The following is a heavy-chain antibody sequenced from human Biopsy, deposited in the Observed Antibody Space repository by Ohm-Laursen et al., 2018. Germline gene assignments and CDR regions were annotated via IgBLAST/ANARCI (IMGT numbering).Heavy chain of an antibody. Sequence: PSDTLSLTCTASGVSITAYYWSWIRQPPGKGLECIGNIHHSGSTNYNPSLKSRLTISVDTSKNQFSLKLSSVTAADTAVYYCARMDCSGGSCHYYSYGMDVWGQGTTVTVSS. CDR3: ARMDCSGGSCHYYSYGMDV. V-gene: IGHV4-4*09. CDR1: GVSITAYY. J-gene: IGHJ6*02. D-gene: IGHD2-15*01. CDR2: IHHSGST.